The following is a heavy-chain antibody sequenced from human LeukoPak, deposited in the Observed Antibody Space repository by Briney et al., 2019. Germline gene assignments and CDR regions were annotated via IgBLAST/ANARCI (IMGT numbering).Heavy chain of an antibody. V-gene: IGHV4-34*01. D-gene: IGHD2-21*02. Sequence: PSETLSLTCAVYGGSFSGYYWSWIRRPPGKGLEWIGEINHSGSTNYNPSLKSRVTISVDTSKNQFSLKLSSVTAADTAVYYCARRSLRMTASRNWFDPWGQGTLVTVSS. J-gene: IGHJ5*02. CDR1: GGSFSGYY. CDR3: ARRSLRMTASRNWFDP. CDR2: INHSGST.